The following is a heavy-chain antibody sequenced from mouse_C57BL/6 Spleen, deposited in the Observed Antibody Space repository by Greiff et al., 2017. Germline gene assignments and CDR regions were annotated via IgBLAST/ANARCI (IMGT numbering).Heavy chain of an antibody. D-gene: IGHD1-1*01. Sequence: VKVEESGPGLVAPSQSLSITCTVSGFSLTSYGVHWVRQPPGKGLEWLVVIWSDGSTTYNSALKSRLSISKDNSKSQVFLKMNSLQTDDTAMYYCAREDGNSSSMDYWGQGTSVTVSS. CDR2: IWSDGST. V-gene: IGHV2-6*03. CDR1: GFSLTSYG. CDR3: AREDGNSSSMDY. J-gene: IGHJ4*01.